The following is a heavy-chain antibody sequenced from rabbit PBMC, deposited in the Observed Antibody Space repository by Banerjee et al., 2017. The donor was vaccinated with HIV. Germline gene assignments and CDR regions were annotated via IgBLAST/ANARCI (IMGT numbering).Heavy chain of an antibody. J-gene: IGHJ6*01. CDR2: IDAGSSGVT. V-gene: IGHV1S45*01. Sequence: QEQLEESGGDLVKPEGSLTLTCTASGFSFSNSSWICWVRQAPGKGLEWISCIDAGSSGVTYYASWAKGRFTISKTSSTTVTLQMTSLTAADTATYFCARRAGSSGYGMDLRGPGTLVTVS. CDR3: ARRAGSSGYGMDL. CDR1: GFSFSNSSW. D-gene: IGHD8-1*01.